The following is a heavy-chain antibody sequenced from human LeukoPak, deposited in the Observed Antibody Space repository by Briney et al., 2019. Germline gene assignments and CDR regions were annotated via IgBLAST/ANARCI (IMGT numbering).Heavy chain of an antibody. CDR3: GRGLNRGRLVGGGGY. Sequence: GGSLRLSCAASGFTFSSYSMNWVRQAPGKGLEWVSSISSSSSYIYYADSVKGRFTISRDNAKNSLYLQMNSLRAEDTAVYYCGRGLNRGRLVGGGGYWGRGTLVSVSS. J-gene: IGHJ4*02. V-gene: IGHV3-21*01. D-gene: IGHD2-21*01. CDR2: ISSSSSYI. CDR1: GFTFSSYS.